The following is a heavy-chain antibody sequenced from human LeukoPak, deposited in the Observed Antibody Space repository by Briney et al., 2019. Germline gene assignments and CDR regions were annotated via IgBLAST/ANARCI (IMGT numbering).Heavy chain of an antibody. CDR3: TTGPSFGYEW. Sequence: GGSLRLSCAAPGMTFSNHWMHWVRQAPGKGLVWVSLIKTDGRTTIYADSVKGRFTISRDDGKSTLYLQMSSLRAEDTAIYYCTTGPSFGYEWWGQGTVVTVSS. CDR1: GMTFSNHW. CDR2: IKTDGRTT. J-gene: IGHJ4*02. V-gene: IGHV3-74*01. D-gene: IGHD3-22*01.